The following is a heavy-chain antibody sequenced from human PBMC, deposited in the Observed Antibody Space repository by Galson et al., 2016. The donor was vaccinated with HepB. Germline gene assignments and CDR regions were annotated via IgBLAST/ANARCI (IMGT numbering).Heavy chain of an antibody. J-gene: IGHJ4*02. Sequence: SLRLSCAASGFIFSDHYMDWVRQAPGKGLEWVSAISNSGSSTYYADYVKGRFTISRDNSKNTLYLQMNSLRTEDTAVYYCAKDGVLLWLGDLDLAYWGQGTLVTVSS. D-gene: IGHD3-10*01. CDR2: ISNSGSST. CDR1: GFIFSDHY. V-gene: IGHV3-23*01. CDR3: AKDGVLLWLGDLDLAY.